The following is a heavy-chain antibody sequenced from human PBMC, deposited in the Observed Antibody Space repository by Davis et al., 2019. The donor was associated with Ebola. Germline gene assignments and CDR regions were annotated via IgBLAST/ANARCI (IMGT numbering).Heavy chain of an antibody. CDR1: GFTLSSYV. Sequence: GESLKISCAASGFTLSSYVMSWVRQAPGKGLEWVGRIKSKIDGGTTDYAAPVKGRFTISRDDSRNSLYLQMDSLETEDTAVYYCTTDLVSRSAAEHNGYWGQGTLVTVSS. CDR3: TTDLVSRSAAEHNGY. J-gene: IGHJ4*02. CDR2: IKSKIDGGTT. V-gene: IGHV3-15*01. D-gene: IGHD1-14*01.